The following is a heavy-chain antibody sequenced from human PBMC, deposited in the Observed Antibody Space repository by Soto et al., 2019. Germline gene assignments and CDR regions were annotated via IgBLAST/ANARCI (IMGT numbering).Heavy chain of an antibody. CDR2: IYYSGST. V-gene: IGHV4-39*01. CDR3: ASEDFSLLYY. CDR1: GGSISSSSYY. Sequence: PSETLSLTWSVSGGSISSSSYYWGWIRQHQGKGLEWIGSIYYSGSTYYNPSLKSRVTISVDTSKNQFSLKLSSVTAADTAVFYCASEDFSLLYYCGQRTLVTVSS. J-gene: IGHJ4*02. D-gene: IGHD3-3*01.